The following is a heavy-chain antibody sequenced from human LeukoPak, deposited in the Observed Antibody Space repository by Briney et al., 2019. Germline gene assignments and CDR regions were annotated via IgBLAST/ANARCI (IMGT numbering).Heavy chain of an antibody. CDR3: ARDSPYSDYLIGGVFNI. CDR2: ISGSGVST. J-gene: IGHJ3*02. V-gene: IGHV3-23*01. CDR1: GFRFSSYA. Sequence: GGSLRLSCAASGFRFSSYAMSWVRQAPGKGLEWVSAISGSGVSTYYADSVKGRFTVSRDNSKNTLYLQMNSLRAEDTAVYYCARDSPYSDYLIGGVFNIWGQGTMVTVSS. D-gene: IGHD4-11*01.